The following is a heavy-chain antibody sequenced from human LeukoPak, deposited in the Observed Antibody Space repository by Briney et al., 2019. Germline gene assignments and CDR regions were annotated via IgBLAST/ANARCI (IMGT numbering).Heavy chain of an antibody. Sequence: SSQTLSLTCAVSGGSISSGGYSWSWIRQPPGKGLEWIGYIYHSGSTYYNPSLKSRVTISVDRSKNQFSLKLSSVTAEDTAVYYCARAVGDYGDYVLGYWGQGTLVTVSS. CDR1: GGSISSGGYS. CDR3: ARAVGDYGDYVLGY. D-gene: IGHD4-17*01. J-gene: IGHJ4*02. CDR2: IYHSGST. V-gene: IGHV4-30-2*01.